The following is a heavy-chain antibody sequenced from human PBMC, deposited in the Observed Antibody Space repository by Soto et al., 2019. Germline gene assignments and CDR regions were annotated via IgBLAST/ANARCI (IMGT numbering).Heavy chain of an antibody. Sequence: GGSLRLSCAASGFTFSSYGMHWVRQAPGKGLEWVAVISYDGSNKYYADSVKGRFTISRDNSKNTLYLQMNSLRAEETAVYYCAKEGTTVTTYSRYYYYYYMDVWGKGTTVTVSS. CDR1: GFTFSSYG. V-gene: IGHV3-30*18. D-gene: IGHD4-17*01. J-gene: IGHJ6*03. CDR2: ISYDGSNK. CDR3: AKEGTTVTTYSRYYYYYYMDV.